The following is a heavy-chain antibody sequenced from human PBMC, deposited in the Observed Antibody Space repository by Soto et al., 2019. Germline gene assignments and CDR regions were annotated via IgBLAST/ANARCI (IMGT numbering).Heavy chain of an antibody. CDR1: GGSVSSGSYY. Sequence: SETLSLTCTVSGGSVSSGSYYWNWIRQPPGKGLERIGYIYYSGSTNYNPSLKSRVSISVDTSKNQFPLELTSVTAADTAVYYCARAPYGDLNFDCWGQGTLVTVSS. V-gene: IGHV4-61*01. D-gene: IGHD4-17*01. J-gene: IGHJ4*02. CDR3: ARAPYGDLNFDC. CDR2: IYYSGST.